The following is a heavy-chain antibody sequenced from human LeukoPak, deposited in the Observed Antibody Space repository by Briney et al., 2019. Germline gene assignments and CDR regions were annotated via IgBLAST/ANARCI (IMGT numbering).Heavy chain of an antibody. V-gene: IGHV3-23*01. Sequence: GGSLRLSCAASGFTFSNYAMSWVRQAPGKGLEWVSAISGRGGSTYYADSVKGRFTISRDNSKNTLYLQMNSLRAEDTAVYYCAKGAVVAAKFDYFDYWGQGTLVTVSS. J-gene: IGHJ4*02. CDR2: ISGRGGST. CDR1: GFTFSNYA. CDR3: AKGAVVAAKFDYFDY. D-gene: IGHD2-15*01.